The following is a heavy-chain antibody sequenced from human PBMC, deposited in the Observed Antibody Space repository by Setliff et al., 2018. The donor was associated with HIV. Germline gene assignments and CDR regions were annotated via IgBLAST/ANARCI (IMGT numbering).Heavy chain of an antibody. J-gene: IGHJ6*03. V-gene: IGHV4-31*02. CDR3: ARYCGGDCYPSAYYMDV. CDR1: GGSISSGGYY. D-gene: IGHD2-21*01. CDR2: IYYSGRT. Sequence: TSETLSLTCTVSGGSISSGGYYWSWIRQHPGKGLEWIGYIYYSGRTYYNPSLKSRVTISVDTSEIQFSLKLSSVTAADTAVYYCARYCGGDCYPSAYYMDVWSKGTTVTVSS.